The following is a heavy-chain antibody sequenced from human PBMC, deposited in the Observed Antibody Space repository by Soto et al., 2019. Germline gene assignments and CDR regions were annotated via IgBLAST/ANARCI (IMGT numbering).Heavy chain of an antibody. CDR2: IKSKTDGGTT. Sequence: PGGPLIVSSRASEVTIINAGGSWVRHATGKGLEWVGRIKSKTDGGTTDYAAPVKGRFTISRDDSKNTLYLQMNSLKTEDTAVYYCTTLSITIFGVVLMDVWGQGTSVTVSS. J-gene: IGHJ6*02. CDR3: TTLSITIFGVVLMDV. D-gene: IGHD3-3*01. V-gene: IGHV3-15*01. CDR1: EVTIINAG.